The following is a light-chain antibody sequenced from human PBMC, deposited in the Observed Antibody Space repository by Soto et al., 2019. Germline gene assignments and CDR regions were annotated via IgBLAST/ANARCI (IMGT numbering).Light chain of an antibody. Sequence: EIVMTQSQATLSVSPSDRATLSCRASQSVDTNVAWYQQKPGQAPRLLVHGAFMRAAGVPARFTGSGSGTDFTLTISGLQSDDFAVYYCQQYYNWPPYTFGQGTKVDIK. CDR1: QSVDTN. J-gene: IGKJ2*01. V-gene: IGKV3-15*01. CDR3: QQYYNWPPYT. CDR2: GAF.